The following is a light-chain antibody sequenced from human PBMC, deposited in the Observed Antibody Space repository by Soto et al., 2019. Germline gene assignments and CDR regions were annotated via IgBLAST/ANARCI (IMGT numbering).Light chain of an antibody. CDR3: QQYVSPPIT. J-gene: IGKJ5*01. Sequence: EIVLTQSPGTLSLSPGERATLSCRASQSVTSSYLAWYQQKPGQAPRLLIYGASSGATGIPDRFSGSGSGTDFTLTISRLEPEDFAVYYCQQYVSPPITFGQGTRLEL. CDR1: QSVTSSY. V-gene: IGKV3-20*01. CDR2: GAS.